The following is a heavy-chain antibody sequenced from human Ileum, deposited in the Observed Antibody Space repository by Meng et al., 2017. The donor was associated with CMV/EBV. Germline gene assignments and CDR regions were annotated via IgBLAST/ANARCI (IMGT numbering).Heavy chain of an antibody. CDR2: ISGHNGNT. V-gene: IGHV1-18*01. Sequence: ASVNVSCKASGYIFTNYGITWVRQAPGQGLEWMGWISGHNGNTKYAQKVQGRVTMTTDTSTSTAFMELRSLRSDDTAVYYCARADSGGSYSNKFYYYGVDVWGQGTTVTVSS. CDR3: ARADSGGSYSNKFYYYGVDV. CDR1: GYIFTNYG. J-gene: IGHJ6*02. D-gene: IGHD3-22*01.